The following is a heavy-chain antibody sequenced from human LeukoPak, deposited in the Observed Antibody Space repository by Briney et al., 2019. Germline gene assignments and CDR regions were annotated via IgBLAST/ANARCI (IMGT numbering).Heavy chain of an antibody. CDR2: IKEDGSDQ. Sequence: GGSLRLSCAASGSSLSNYWMAWVRQAPGKGLEWVANIKEDGSDQHYVDSVRGRFTVSRDNAANSMYLQMSSLRPDDTAVYFCARSKDRSWPFDYWGQGTLVAVSS. CDR1: GSSLSNYW. CDR3: ARSKDRSWPFDY. J-gene: IGHJ4*02. D-gene: IGHD4-11*01. V-gene: IGHV3-7*01.